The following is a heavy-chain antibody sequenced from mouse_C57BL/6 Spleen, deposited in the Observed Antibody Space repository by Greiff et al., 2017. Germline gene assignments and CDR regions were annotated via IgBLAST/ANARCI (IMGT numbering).Heavy chain of an antibody. D-gene: IGHD1-1*01. CDR1: GYTFTSYW. Sequence: QVQLQQPGAELVRPGSSVKLSCKASGYTFTSYWMDWVKQRPGQGLEWIGHIYPSDSETHYNQKFKDKATLTVDKSSSTAYMQLSSLTSEYSAVYYCARSVITTVVGHWYFDVWGTGTTVTVSS. CDR2: IYPSDSET. J-gene: IGHJ1*03. V-gene: IGHV1-61*01. CDR3: ARSVITTVVGHWYFDV.